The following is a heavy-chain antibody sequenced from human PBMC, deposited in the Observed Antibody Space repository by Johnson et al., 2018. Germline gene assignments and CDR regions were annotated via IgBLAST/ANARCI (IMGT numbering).Heavy chain of an antibody. V-gene: IGHV3-7*01. CDR2: IKQDGSEK. Sequence: VQLVQSGGGLVQPGGSLRLSCAASGFTFSSYWMSWVRQAPGKGLEWVANIKQDGSEKYYVDSVKGRFTISRDNAKNSLYLQMNSLRAEDTAVYYCERDLGICGVVIPLYYYYMDVWGKGTTVTVSS. CDR1: GFTFSSYW. D-gene: IGHD3-3*01. CDR3: ERDLGICGVVIPLYYYYMDV. J-gene: IGHJ6*03.